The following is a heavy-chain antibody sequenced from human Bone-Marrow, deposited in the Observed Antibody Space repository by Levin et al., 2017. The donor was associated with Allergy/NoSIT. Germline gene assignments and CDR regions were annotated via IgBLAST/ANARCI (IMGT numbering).Heavy chain of an antibody. CDR1: DYTFTNFG. CDR3: ARDRCTSRICFTPYYYGMDV. V-gene: IGHV1-18*01. J-gene: IGHJ6*02. D-gene: IGHD2-2*01. CDR2: ISAYNGET. Sequence: ASVKVSCKASDYTFTNFGISWVRQAPGLGLEWMGWISAYNGETNYTRKFQGRVTMTTDTSTSTAYMELESLRSDDTAVYYCARDRCTSRICFTPYYYGMDVWGQGTTVTVSS.